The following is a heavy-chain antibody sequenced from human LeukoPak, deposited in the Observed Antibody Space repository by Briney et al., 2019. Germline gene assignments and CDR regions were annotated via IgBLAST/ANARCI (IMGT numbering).Heavy chain of an antibody. CDR1: GFTFRSLA. D-gene: IGHD3-3*01. Sequence: GRSLGLSCAGSGFTFRSLAIHWIRQAPGKGLEWVAVISYDGSGEHYADSVKGRFSISRDNSKNTVLLQMNSLRPEDTAIYYCAKGGAEFWSGYYDYWGQGTPVTVSS. J-gene: IGHJ4*02. V-gene: IGHV3-30*01. CDR2: ISYDGSGE. CDR3: AKGGAEFWSGYYDY.